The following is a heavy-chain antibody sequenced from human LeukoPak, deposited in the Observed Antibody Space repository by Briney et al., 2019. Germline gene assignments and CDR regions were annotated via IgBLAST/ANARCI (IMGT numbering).Heavy chain of an antibody. CDR1: GGSISSSSYY. V-gene: IGHV4-39*01. J-gene: IGHJ4*02. CDR3: ARTGRSSGSYRPFDY. D-gene: IGHD1-26*01. Sequence: SETLSLTCTVSGGSISSSSYYWGWIRQPPGKGLEWIGSIYYSGSTYYNPSLKSRVTISVDTSKNQFSLKLSSVTAADTAVYYCARTGRSSGSYRPFDYWGQGTLVTVSS. CDR2: IYYSGST.